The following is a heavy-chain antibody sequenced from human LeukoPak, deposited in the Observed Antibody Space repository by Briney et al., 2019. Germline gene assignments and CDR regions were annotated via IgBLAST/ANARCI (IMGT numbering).Heavy chain of an antibody. Sequence: GASVKVSCKASGYTFTSYGISWVRQAPGQGLEWMGWISAYNGNTNYAHKLYGRVTMTTDTSTSTAYMELRSLRSNDTTAYYCAIVLRRRVVPWGAGTLGTVS. V-gene: IGHV1-18*01. J-gene: IGHJ5*02. CDR2: ISAYNGNT. CDR1: GYTFTSYG. CDR3: AIVLRRRVVP.